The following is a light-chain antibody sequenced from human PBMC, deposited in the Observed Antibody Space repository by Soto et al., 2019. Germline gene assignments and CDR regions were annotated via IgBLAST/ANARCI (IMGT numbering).Light chain of an antibody. CDR1: QSVSSN. V-gene: IGKV3-15*01. J-gene: IGKJ1*01. CDR2: GAS. CDR3: QQYNNWPRRT. Sequence: EIVMTQSPATLSVSPGERATLSCRASQSVSSNLAWYQQKPGQAPRLLIYGASTRATGIPARFSGSGSGTEFTLTISSLQSEDFAXYYCQQYNNWPRRTFGQGTKVEIK.